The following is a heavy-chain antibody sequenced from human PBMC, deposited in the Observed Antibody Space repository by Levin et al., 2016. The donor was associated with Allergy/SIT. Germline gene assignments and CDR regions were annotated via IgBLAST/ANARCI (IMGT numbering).Heavy chain of an antibody. D-gene: IGHD5-18*01. CDR2: INTNTGNP. J-gene: IGHJ6*02. CDR1: GYTFTSYA. V-gene: IGHV7-4-1*02. Sequence: ASVKVSCKASGYTFTSYAMNWVRQAPGQGLEWMGWINTNTGNPTYAQGFTGRFVFSLDTSVSTAYLQISSLKAEDTAVYYCARDTWGAMVLAGGMDVWGQGTTVTVSS. CDR3: ARDTWGAMVLAGGMDV.